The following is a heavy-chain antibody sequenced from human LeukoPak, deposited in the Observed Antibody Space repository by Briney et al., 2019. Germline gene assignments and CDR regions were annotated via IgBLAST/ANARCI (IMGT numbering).Heavy chain of an antibody. Sequence: PSETLSLTCTGSGGSISSSYWSWIRPPPGKGLEWIGYIYYIGSTNYNPSLKSRVTISVDTSKNQFSLKLTSVTAADTAVYYCAAGEDYWGQGTLVTVSS. CDR1: GGSISSSY. D-gene: IGHD3-16*01. V-gene: IGHV4-59*01. CDR2: IYYIGST. CDR3: AAGEDY. J-gene: IGHJ4*02.